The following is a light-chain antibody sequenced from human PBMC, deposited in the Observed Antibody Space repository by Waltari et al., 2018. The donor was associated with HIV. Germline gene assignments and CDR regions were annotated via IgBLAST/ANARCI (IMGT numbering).Light chain of an antibody. CDR2: ERN. V-gene: IGLV3-9*03. Sequence: ELSQPRSISVSAGQRVSISCRGVAGRDGSHCWYQKKAGQSPQLIINERNRRPSGVSNRFSASMSGDTTTLFISGSQSVDEADYFCQVWDDEFLNFGGGTRLTVL. J-gene: IGLJ2*01. CDR3: QVWDDEFLN. CDR1: AGRDGS.